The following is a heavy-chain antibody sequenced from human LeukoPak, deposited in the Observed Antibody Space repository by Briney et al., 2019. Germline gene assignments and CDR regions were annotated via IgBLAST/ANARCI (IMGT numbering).Heavy chain of an antibody. CDR3: ASSYDSSGYYAH. V-gene: IGHV4-59*01. CDR2: IYYSGST. J-gene: IGHJ4*02. Sequence: SETLSLTCTVSGGSISSYYWSWIRQPPGKGLEWIGYIYYSGSTNYNPSLKSRVTISVDTSKNQFSLKLSSVTAADTAVYYCASSYDSSGYYAHWGQGTLVTVSS. CDR1: GGSISSYY. D-gene: IGHD3-22*01.